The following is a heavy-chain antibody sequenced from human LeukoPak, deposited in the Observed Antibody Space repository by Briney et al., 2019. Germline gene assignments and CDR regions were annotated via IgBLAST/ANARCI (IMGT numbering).Heavy chain of an antibody. V-gene: IGHV1-69*04. CDR3: ARGPACTNGVCYTGYFDY. J-gene: IGHJ4*02. CDR1: GDTFSSYA. D-gene: IGHD2-8*01. CDR2: IIPILGIA. Sequence: RASVKVSCKASGDTFSSYAISWVRQAPGQGLEWMGRIIPILGIANYAQKFQGRVTITADKSTSTAYMELSSLRSEDTAVYYCARGPACTNGVCYTGYFDYWGQGTLVTVSS.